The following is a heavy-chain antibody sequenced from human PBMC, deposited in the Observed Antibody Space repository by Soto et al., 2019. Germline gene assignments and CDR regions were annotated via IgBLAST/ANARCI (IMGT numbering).Heavy chain of an antibody. V-gene: IGHV4-31*03. J-gene: IGHJ4*02. CDR2: IYYSGST. CDR1: GGSISSGGYY. CDR3: ARGGMRVVRDLFDY. D-gene: IGHD3-10*01. Sequence: PSETLSLTCTVSGGSISSGGYYWSWIRQHPGKGLEWIGYIYYSGSTYYNPSLKSRVTISVDTSKNQFSLKLSSVTAADTAVYYCARGGMRVVRDLFDYWGQGTLVTVSS.